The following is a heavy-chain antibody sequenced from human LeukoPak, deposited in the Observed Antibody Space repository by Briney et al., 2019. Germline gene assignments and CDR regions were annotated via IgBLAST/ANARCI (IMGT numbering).Heavy chain of an antibody. CDR3: ARGSHYDSGSNSYDY. CDR2: IYSGGST. Sequence: GGSLRLSCAASAFTFRSYAMSWVRQAGGKGLEWVSVIYSGGSTSYADSVKGRFTISRDNSKNTLYLQMNSLRAEDTAIYYCARGSHYDSGSNSYDYWGQGTLVTVSS. CDR1: AFTFRSYA. D-gene: IGHD3-10*01. J-gene: IGHJ4*02. V-gene: IGHV3-53*01.